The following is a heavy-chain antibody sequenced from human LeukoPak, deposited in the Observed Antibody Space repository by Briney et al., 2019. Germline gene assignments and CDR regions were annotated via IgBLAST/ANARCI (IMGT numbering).Heavy chain of an antibody. Sequence: SETLSLTCTVSGGSISSNSYYWGWIRQPPGKGLEWIGSIYYSGSTYYNPSLKSRVTISVDTSKNQFSLKLTSVTAADTAVYYCARVLGIIVGHAFDIWGQGTMVTVSS. J-gene: IGHJ3*02. V-gene: IGHV4-39*01. D-gene: IGHD2/OR15-2a*01. CDR1: GGSISSNSYY. CDR2: IYYSGST. CDR3: ARVLGIIVGHAFDI.